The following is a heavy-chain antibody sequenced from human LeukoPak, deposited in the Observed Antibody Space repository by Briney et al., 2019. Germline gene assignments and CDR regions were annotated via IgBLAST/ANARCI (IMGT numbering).Heavy chain of an antibody. CDR1: GGSFSGYY. V-gene: IGHV4-34*01. Sequence: SETLSLTCAVYGGSFSGYYWSWIRQPPGKGLEWIGEINHSGSTNYNPSLKSRVTMSIDTSKNQFSLKLSSVTAADTAVYYCARAITMIENMDVWGKGTTVTVSS. D-gene: IGHD3-22*01. CDR2: INHSGST. J-gene: IGHJ6*03. CDR3: ARAITMIENMDV.